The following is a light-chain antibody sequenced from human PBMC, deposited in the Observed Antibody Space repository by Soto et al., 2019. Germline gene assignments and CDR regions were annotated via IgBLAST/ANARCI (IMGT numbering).Light chain of an antibody. CDR1: QSVSSN. V-gene: IGKV3-15*01. J-gene: IGKJ1*01. Sequence: EIVMTQSPATLSVSPGERATLSCRASQSVSSNLAWYQQKPGQAPRLLIYGASTRATGIPARFSGSGSGTEFTLTISSLQSEDFAVYYCQKYNNWPPETFGQGTKVDNK. CDR2: GAS. CDR3: QKYNNWPPET.